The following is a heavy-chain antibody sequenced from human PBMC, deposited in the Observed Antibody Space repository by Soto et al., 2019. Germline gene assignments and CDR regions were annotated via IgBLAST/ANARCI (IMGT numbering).Heavy chain of an antibody. J-gene: IGHJ4*02. V-gene: IGHV6-1*01. CDR2: TYYRSKWYN. CDR1: GASVSSNNIA. Sequence: SPSLALACAVSGASVSSNNIAWNWLRQSPCRGLEWLGRTYYRSKWYNEYAVSVRSRITINLDTSKNQFSLQLNSVTPEDTAVYYRARGRWSTFDYWGQGAQVTVSS. CDR3: ARGRWSTFDY. D-gene: IGHD2-15*01.